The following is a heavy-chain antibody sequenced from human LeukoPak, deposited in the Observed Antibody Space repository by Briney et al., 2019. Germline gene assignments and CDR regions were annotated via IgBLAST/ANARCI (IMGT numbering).Heavy chain of an antibody. D-gene: IGHD5-12*01. Sequence: PGGSLRLSCAASGFTFSSHAMSWVRQAPGKGLEWVSGISSSGGSTYYADSVKGRFTISRDNSKNTLYLQMNSLSGEDTAVYYCAKGAATMGDCWGQGILVTVS. V-gene: IGHV3-23*01. CDR1: GFTFSSHA. J-gene: IGHJ4*02. CDR2: ISSSGGST. CDR3: AKGAATMGDC.